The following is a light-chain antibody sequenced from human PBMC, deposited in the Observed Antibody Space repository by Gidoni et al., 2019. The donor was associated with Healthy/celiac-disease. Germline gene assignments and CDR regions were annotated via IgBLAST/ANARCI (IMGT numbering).Light chain of an antibody. CDR3: QQASSFPGT. Sequence: DIQLTQSPSSVSASVGDRVTMTCRASQDISTSLAWYQQKSGKAPTLLIYTASNLQSGVPSRFSGSGSGTDFTVTISSLQPEDFATYYCQQASSFPGTFGQXTKVEIK. V-gene: IGKV1-12*01. J-gene: IGKJ1*01. CDR2: TAS. CDR1: QDISTS.